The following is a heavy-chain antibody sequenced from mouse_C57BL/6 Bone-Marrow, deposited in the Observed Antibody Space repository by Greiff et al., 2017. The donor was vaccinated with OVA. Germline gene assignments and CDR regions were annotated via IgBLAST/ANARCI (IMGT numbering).Heavy chain of an antibody. CDR2: IDPSDSYT. CDR1: GYTFTSYW. J-gene: IGHJ1*03. D-gene: IGHD1-1*01. V-gene: IGHV1-69*01. CDR3: ARSRYYGSTWYFDV. Sequence: QVQLQQPGAELVMPGASVKLSCKASGYTFTSYWMHWVKQRPGQGLEWIGEIDPSDSYTNYNQKFKGKSTLTVDKSSSTAYMQLSSLTSEDSAVYYGARSRYYGSTWYFDVWGTGTTVTVSS.